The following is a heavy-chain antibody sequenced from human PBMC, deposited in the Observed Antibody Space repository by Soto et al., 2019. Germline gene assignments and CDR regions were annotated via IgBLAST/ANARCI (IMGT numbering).Heavy chain of an antibody. CDR1: GGSFSGYY. Sequence: SETLSLTCAVYGGSFSGYYWSWIRQPPGKGLEWIGEINHSGSTNYNPSLKSRVTISVDTSKNQFSLKLSSVTAADTAVYYCARRACSGGSCYWFDPWGQGTLVTVSS. CDR3: ARRACSGGSCYWFDP. V-gene: IGHV4-34*01. CDR2: INHSGST. J-gene: IGHJ5*02. D-gene: IGHD2-15*01.